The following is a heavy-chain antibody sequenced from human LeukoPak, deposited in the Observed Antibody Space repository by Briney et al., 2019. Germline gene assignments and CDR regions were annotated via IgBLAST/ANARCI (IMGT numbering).Heavy chain of an antibody. J-gene: IGHJ4*02. D-gene: IGHD3-10*01. CDR1: GFTFRSYA. V-gene: IGHV3-23*01. Sequence: GGSLRLSCAASGFTFRSYAMSWVRQAPGEGLEWVSAISASGTSTYYADSVKGRFTISKDNSKNTLYLQMNSLRADDTAVYYCAKDRTVFRGITYYFDYWGQGTLVTVSS. CDR3: AKDRTVFRGITYYFDY. CDR2: ISASGTST.